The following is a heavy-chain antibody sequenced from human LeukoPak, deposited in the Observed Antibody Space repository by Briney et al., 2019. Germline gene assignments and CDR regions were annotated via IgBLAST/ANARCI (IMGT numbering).Heavy chain of an antibody. CDR1: GFTFSSYA. D-gene: IGHD3-3*01. CDR2: ISGSGGST. V-gene: IGHV3-23*01. Sequence: PGGSLRLSCAASGFTFSSYAMSWVRQAPGKGLEWVSAISGSGGSTYYADSVKGRLTISRDNSKNTLYLQMNSLRAGDTAVYYCAKEDYDFWSGYWFDYWGQGTLVSVSS. CDR3: AKEDYDFWSGYWFDY. J-gene: IGHJ4*02.